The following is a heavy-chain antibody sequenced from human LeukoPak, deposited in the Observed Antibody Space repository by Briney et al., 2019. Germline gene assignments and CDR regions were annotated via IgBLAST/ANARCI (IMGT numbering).Heavy chain of an antibody. J-gene: IGHJ4*02. CDR2: INHSGST. D-gene: IGHD3-10*01. CDR1: GGSFSGYY. CDR3: AIRLLWFGELLK. Sequence: PSETLSLTCAVYGGSFSGYYWSWIRQPPGKGLEWIGEINHSGSTNYNPSLKSRVTISVDTSKNQFSLKLSSVTAADTAVYYCAIRLLWFGELLKWGQGTQVTVSS. V-gene: IGHV4-34*01.